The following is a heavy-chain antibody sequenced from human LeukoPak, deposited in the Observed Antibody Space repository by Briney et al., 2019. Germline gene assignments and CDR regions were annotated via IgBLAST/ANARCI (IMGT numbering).Heavy chain of an antibody. CDR1: GYSISSGYY. D-gene: IGHD3-16*01. CDR2: IYHNGST. J-gene: IGHJ4*02. V-gene: IGHV4-38-2*02. CDR3: ARSINQGGLRPLRSPRHYYFDY. Sequence: PSETLSLTCTVSGYSISSGYYWGWIRQPPGKGLEWIGSIYHNGSTYYNPSLKSRVTISVDTSKNQFSLKLSSVTAADTAVYYCARSINQGGLRPLRSPRHYYFDYWGQGTLVTVSS.